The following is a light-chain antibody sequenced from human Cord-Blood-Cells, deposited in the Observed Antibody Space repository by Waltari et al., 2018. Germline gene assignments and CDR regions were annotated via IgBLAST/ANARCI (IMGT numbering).Light chain of an antibody. J-gene: IGKJ5*01. CDR1: QGISNS. CDR3: QQYYSTPIT. Sequence: DIQMTQSPSSLSASVGDRVTITCRASQGISNSLAWYRQKPGKAPKLLLYAASRLESGVPSRFSGSGSGTDYTLTISSLQPEDFATYYCQQYYSTPITFGQGTRLEIK. V-gene: IGKV1-NL1*01. CDR2: AAS.